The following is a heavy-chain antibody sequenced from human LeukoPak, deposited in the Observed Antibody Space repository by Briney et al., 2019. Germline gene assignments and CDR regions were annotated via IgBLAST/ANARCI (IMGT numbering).Heavy chain of an antibody. J-gene: IGHJ4*02. Sequence: GGSLRLSCAASGFTFSSYSMNWVRQAPGKGLEWVSSISSSSSYIYYADSVKGRFTISRDNAKNSLYLQMNSLRAEDTAVYYCARIWSRGRYSSSPTGGYFDYWGQGTLVTVSS. CDR3: ARIWSRGRYSSSPTGGYFDY. D-gene: IGHD6-13*01. CDR1: GFTFSSYS. CDR2: ISSSSSYI. V-gene: IGHV3-21*01.